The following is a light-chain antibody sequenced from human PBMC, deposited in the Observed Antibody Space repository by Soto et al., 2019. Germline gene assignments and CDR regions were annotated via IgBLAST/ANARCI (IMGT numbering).Light chain of an antibody. CDR2: GAS. J-gene: IGKJ4*01. Sequence: EIVLTQSPGTLSLSPGERATLSCRASQIVNSNYLAWYQQKPGQAPRLLIYGASSRATGIPDRLSGSGSGTDFTLTISRLEPEDIAVYYCQQYSSLSLTFGGGTKVDIK. CDR3: QQYSSLSLT. CDR1: QIVNSNY. V-gene: IGKV3-20*01.